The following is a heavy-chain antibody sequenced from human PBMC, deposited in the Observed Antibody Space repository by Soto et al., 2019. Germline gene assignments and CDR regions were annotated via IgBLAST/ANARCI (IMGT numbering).Heavy chain of an antibody. J-gene: IGHJ4*02. CDR1: GDSMTRSVW. CDR2: VFHTGNT. V-gene: IGHV4-4*02. D-gene: IGHD7-27*01. Sequence: PSETLSLTCAVSGDSMTRSVWWTWVRQPPGKGLEWIGEVFHTGNTNYNPSLKSRVTMSVDKSTNEFSLKVTSVTAADTAIYYCARRAWVRFDYCGQRALVTVSS. CDR3: ARRAWVRFDY.